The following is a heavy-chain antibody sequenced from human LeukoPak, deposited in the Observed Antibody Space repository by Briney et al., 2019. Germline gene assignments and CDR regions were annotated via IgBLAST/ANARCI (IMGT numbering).Heavy chain of an antibody. J-gene: IGHJ4*02. CDR1: GYSFTSYW. CDR2: IHPSDSYT. V-gene: IGHV5-10-1*01. D-gene: IGHD3-16*02. Sequence: GESLKISCKGSGYSFTSYWISWGRQIPGKGQERMGRIHPSDSYTNYSPSFQGHVTISADKSISTAYLQWSSLKASDTAMYYCARLGAADYVWGSYRAPFDYWGQGALVTVSS. CDR3: ARLGAADYVWGSYRAPFDY.